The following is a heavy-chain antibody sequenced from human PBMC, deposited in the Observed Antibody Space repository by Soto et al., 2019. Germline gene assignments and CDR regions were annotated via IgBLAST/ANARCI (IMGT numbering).Heavy chain of an antibody. J-gene: IGHJ5*02. V-gene: IGHV4-34*01. CDR1: GGSFSGYY. Sequence: QVQLQQWGAGLLKPSETLSLTCAVYGGSFSGYYWSWIRQPPGKGLEWIGEINHSGSTNYNPSLRSRVTTSVDTATNQFSLKLSSVTAADTAVYYCARSRGQILRYFDWLDPWGQGTLVTVSS. CDR2: INHSGST. CDR3: ARSRGQILRYFDWLDP. D-gene: IGHD3-9*01.